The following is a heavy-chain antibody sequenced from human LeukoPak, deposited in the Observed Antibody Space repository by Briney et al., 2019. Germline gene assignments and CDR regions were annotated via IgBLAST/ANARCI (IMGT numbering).Heavy chain of an antibody. Sequence: ESGGGLFKPGGSLRLSCAASGFTFRSYSMNWVRQAPGKGLEWVSSISSSSSYIYYADSVKGRLTISRDNAKNSLYLQMDSLRAEDTAVYYCARDGITMRILEYWGQGTLVTVSS. J-gene: IGHJ4*02. D-gene: IGHD3-10*01. CDR3: ARDGITMRILEY. CDR1: GFTFRSYS. CDR2: ISSSSSYI. V-gene: IGHV3-21*01.